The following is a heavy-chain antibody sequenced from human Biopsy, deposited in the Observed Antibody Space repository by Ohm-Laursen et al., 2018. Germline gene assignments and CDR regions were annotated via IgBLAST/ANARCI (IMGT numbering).Heavy chain of an antibody. CDR3: ARLYRLDDYWNDDPPDAFDV. CDR2: ISDRGTT. D-gene: IGHD3-3*01. V-gene: IGHV4-59*01. CDR1: GGSISSDY. J-gene: IGHJ3*01. Sequence: GTLSLTCTVSGGSISSDYWSWIRQSPRKGLEWIGHISDRGTTNYNASLRGRVTISVDTSKKQFSLKLSSVTAADTAVFFCARLYRLDDYWNDDPPDAFDVWGQGTMVTVSS.